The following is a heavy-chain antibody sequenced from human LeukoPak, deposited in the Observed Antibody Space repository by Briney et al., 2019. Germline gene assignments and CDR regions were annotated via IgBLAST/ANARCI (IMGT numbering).Heavy chain of an antibody. V-gene: IGHV3-30*02. CDR3: AKDFPTMGYCSSTSCPTGY. J-gene: IGHJ4*02. CDR1: GFTFSSYG. CDR2: IRYDGSNK. D-gene: IGHD2-2*01. Sequence: QPGGSLRLSCAASGFTFSSYGMHWVRQAPGKGLEWVAFIRYDGSNKYYADSVKGRSTISRDNSKNTLYLQMNSLRAEDTAVYYCAKDFPTMGYCSSTSCPTGYGGQGTLVTVSS.